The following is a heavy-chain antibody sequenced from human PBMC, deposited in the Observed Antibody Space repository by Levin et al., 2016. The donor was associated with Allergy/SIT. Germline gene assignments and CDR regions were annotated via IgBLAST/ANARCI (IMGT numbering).Heavy chain of an antibody. J-gene: IGHJ4*02. V-gene: IGHV3-23*01. CDR1: GFTFSSYA. CDR3: AKMGVDTVIAY. CDR2: IISSGGST. Sequence: GESLKISCAASGFTFSSYAMSWVRQAPGKGLEWVSAIISSGGSTYYADSVKGRFTISRDNSKNTLYLQMNSLRAEDTAVYYCAKMGVDTVIAYWGQGTLVTVSS. D-gene: IGHD5-18*01.